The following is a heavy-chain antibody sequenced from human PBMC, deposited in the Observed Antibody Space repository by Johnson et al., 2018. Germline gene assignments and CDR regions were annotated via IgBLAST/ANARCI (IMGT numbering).Heavy chain of an antibody. CDR1: GYRFTSYW. J-gene: IGHJ3*02. D-gene: IGHD1-26*01. CDR2: IYPGDSDI. Sequence: VQLVQSGAEVKKPGESLKISCKGSGYRFTSYWIVWVRQMPGNGLEWMGIIYPGDSDIRYSPSFHGQVTITTDKSISNNSLQWSSLKASDTAMEYCARDHSWSYFDALDIGGQGTMVTFSS. CDR3: ARDHSWSYFDALDI. V-gene: IGHV5-51*01.